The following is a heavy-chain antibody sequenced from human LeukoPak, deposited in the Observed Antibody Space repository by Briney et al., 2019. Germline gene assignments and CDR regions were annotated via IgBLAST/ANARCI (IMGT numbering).Heavy chain of an antibody. J-gene: IGHJ3*02. CDR2: MNPNSGNT. CDR3: ALPQTAYDAFDI. V-gene: IGHV1-8*01. CDR1: GYTFTSYD. Sequence: ASVEVSCKASGYTFTSYDINWVRQATGQGLEWMGWMNPNSGNTGYAQKFQGRVTMTRNTSISTAYMELSSLRSEDTAVYYCALPQTAYDAFDIWGQGTMVTVSS. D-gene: IGHD2-21*01.